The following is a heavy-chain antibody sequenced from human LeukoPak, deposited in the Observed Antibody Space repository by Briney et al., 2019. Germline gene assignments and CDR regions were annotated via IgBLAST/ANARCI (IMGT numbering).Heavy chain of an antibody. V-gene: IGHV4-59*08. CDR2: IYYSGST. CDR1: GGSISSYY. CDR3: ARRYSSGWYSDAFDI. D-gene: IGHD6-19*01. J-gene: IGHJ3*02. Sequence: SETLSLTCTVSGGSISSYYWSWIRQPPGKGLEWIGYIYYSGSTNYNPSLKSQVTISVDTSKNQFPLKLSSVTAADTAVYYCARRYSSGWYSDAFDIWGQGTMVTVSS.